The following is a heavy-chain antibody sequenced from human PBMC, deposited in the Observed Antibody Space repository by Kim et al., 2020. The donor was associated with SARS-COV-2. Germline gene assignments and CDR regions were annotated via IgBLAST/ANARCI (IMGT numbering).Heavy chain of an antibody. J-gene: IGHJ4*02. CDR3: AKSAAGSFDN. V-gene: IGHV4-4*07. CDR2: INTSGST. CDR1: GGSISSYY. Sequence: SETLSLTCTVSGGSISSYYCSWIRQPAGKGLEWIGRINTSGSTNYNPSLKSRITMSVDTSKNQFSLKVTSVTAADTAVYYCAKSAAGSFDNWGQGTLVTVPS. D-gene: IGHD2-2*01.